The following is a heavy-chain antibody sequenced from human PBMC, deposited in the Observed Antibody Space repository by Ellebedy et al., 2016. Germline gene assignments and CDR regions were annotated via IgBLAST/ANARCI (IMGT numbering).Heavy chain of an antibody. Sequence: GSLRLXXTVSGGSINSSPYYWGWIRQPPGKGLEWIGSIYYTGSMYYNPSLKSRLTISVDTSKNQFSLKLSSVTAADTAMYYCAREGYCSGGSCYNAFDIWGQGTMVTVSS. D-gene: IGHD2-15*01. CDR3: AREGYCSGGSCYNAFDI. V-gene: IGHV4-39*02. CDR2: IYYTGSM. J-gene: IGHJ3*02. CDR1: GGSINSSPYY.